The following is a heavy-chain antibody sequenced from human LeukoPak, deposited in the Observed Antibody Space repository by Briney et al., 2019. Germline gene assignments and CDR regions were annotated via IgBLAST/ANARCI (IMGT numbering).Heavy chain of an antibody. CDR1: GFTFDDYA. CDR2: ISRNSGSI. V-gene: IGHV3-9*01. CDR3: AKDIRPWGSGWYNFDY. J-gene: IGHJ4*02. Sequence: GGSLRLSCAASGFTFDDYAMHWVRQAPGKGLEWVSGISRNSGSIGYADSVKGRFTISRDNAKNSLYLQMNSLRAEDTALYYCAKDIRPWGSGWYNFDYWGQGTLVTVSS. D-gene: IGHD6-19*01.